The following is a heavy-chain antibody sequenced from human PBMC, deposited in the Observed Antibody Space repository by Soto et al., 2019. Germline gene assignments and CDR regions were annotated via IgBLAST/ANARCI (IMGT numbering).Heavy chain of an antibody. CDR1: GDSVSSNSAA. V-gene: IGHV6-1*01. J-gene: IGHJ5*02. CDR3: ARVGNPNSPVPVGWFDP. D-gene: IGHD1-26*01. CDR2: TYYRSKWYD. Sequence: SQTLSLTCAISGDSVSSNSAAWNWIRQSPSRGLEWLGRTYYRSKWYDDYAVSVKSRITINPDTSKNQFSLQLNSVTPEDTAVYYCARVGNPNSPVPVGWFDPWGQGTLVTVSS.